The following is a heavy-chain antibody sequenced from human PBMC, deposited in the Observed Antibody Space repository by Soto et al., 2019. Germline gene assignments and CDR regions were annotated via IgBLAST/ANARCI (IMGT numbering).Heavy chain of an antibody. D-gene: IGHD6-13*01. CDR2: ISGSGGST. Sequence: PGGSLRLSCAAAGFTCTDYAMSWVRQAPGKGLEWVSAISGSGGSTYYADSVKGRFTISRDNSKNTLYLQMNSLRAEDTAVYYCAKDLYSSSWYSDYWGQGTLVTVSS. J-gene: IGHJ4*02. V-gene: IGHV3-23*01. CDR1: GFTCTDYA. CDR3: AKDLYSSSWYSDY.